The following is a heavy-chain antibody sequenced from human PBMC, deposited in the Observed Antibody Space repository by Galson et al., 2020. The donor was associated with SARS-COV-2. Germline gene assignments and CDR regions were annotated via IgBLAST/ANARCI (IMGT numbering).Heavy chain of an antibody. Sequence: ASVKVSCQVSGYTLTELSMHWVRQAPGKGLEWMGGFDPEDGETIYAQKFQGRVTMTEDTSTDTAYMELSSLRSEDTAVYYCATYYYDSSGYKADFDYWGQGTLVTVSS. D-gene: IGHD3-22*01. CDR2: FDPEDGET. V-gene: IGHV1-24*01. J-gene: IGHJ4*02. CDR1: GYTLTELS. CDR3: ATYYYDSSGYKADFDY.